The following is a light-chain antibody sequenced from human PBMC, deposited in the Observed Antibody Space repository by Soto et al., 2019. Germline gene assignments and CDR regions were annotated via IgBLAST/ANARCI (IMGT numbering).Light chain of an antibody. V-gene: IGKV3-20*01. CDR1: QSVSSSY. J-gene: IGKJ2*01. CDR3: QQYGSSPYT. Sequence: EIVLTQSPGTLSLSPGERATLSCRASQSVSSSYLAWYQQKPGQAPRLLIYGESSRATGIPDRFSGSRSGTDFTLTIGSMEPEGFAVYYWQQYGSSPYTFGQGTKLEIK. CDR2: GES.